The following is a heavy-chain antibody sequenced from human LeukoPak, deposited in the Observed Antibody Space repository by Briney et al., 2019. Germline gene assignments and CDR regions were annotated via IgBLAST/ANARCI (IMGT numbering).Heavy chain of an antibody. Sequence: GGSLRLSCAASGFSLSNFWMSWVRQAPGKGLEWVANIGGDGSEKYYVDSVKGRFTISRDNAKNSLTLQMNSLRAEDTAVYYCARKIGLDFWGQGTMVIVSP. CDR3: ARKIGLDF. D-gene: IGHD2-21*01. CDR2: IGGDGSEK. V-gene: IGHV3-7*01. CDR1: GFSLSNFW. J-gene: IGHJ3*01.